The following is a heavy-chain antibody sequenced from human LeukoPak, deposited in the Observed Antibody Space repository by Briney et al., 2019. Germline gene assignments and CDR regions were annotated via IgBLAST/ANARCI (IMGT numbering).Heavy chain of an antibody. Sequence: ASVKVSCKASGYTFTSYDFNWVRQATGQRPEWMGWMSPNSGDTGYAQKFQDRVTMTRNTSISTAYMELSSLRSDDPAVYYCARGPPNWGYDYWGPGTLVTVSS. CDR2: MSPNSGDT. CDR1: GYTFTSYD. D-gene: IGHD7-27*01. J-gene: IGHJ4*02. CDR3: ARGPPNWGYDY. V-gene: IGHV1-8*01.